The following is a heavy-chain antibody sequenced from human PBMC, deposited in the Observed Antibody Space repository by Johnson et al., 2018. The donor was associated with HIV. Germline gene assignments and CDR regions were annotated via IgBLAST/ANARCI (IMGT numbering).Heavy chain of an antibody. V-gene: IGHV3-11*04. CDR2: ISNSAITL. D-gene: IGHD3-10*01. CDR1: GFTFSDYY. J-gene: IGHJ3*02. Sequence: QVQLVESGGGLVQPGGSLKLSCATSGFTFSDYYMSWIRQAPGKGLEWLSYISNSAITLYYADSVQGRFSISRDNAKSSVYFQINILRAQDTAVYYCARRGLASAFEIWGQGTIVTVSS. CDR3: ARRGLASAFEI.